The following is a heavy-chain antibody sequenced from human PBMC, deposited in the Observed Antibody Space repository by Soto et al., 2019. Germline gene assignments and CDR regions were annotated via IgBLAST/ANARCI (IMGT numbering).Heavy chain of an antibody. CDR1: GGSISSSSYY. CDR3: ARASDCSGGSCYGDYFDY. Sequence: SETLSLTCTVSGGSISSSSYYWSWIRQPPGKGLEWIGYIYYSGSTNYNPSLKSRVTISVDTSKNQFSLKLSSVTAADTAVYYCARASDCSGGSCYGDYFDYWGQGTLVTVSS. V-gene: IGHV4-61*01. D-gene: IGHD2-15*01. J-gene: IGHJ4*02. CDR2: IYYSGST.